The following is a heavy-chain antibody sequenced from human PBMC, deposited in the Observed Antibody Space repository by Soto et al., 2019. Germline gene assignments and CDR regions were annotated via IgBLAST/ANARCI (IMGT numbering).Heavy chain of an antibody. CDR1: GFTFFTAA. J-gene: IGHJ4*02. CDR2: IVVGSGNT. D-gene: IGHD2-21*02. CDR3: AADPYCGGDCYFDY. Sequence: SVKFSCTASGFTFFTAAVQWGRQARGQGLEWVGWIVVGSGNTNYAQKFQERVTITRDMSTNTAYMELTSLRSEDTAVYYCAADPYCGGDCYFDYWGQGIMVTVSS. V-gene: IGHV1-58*01.